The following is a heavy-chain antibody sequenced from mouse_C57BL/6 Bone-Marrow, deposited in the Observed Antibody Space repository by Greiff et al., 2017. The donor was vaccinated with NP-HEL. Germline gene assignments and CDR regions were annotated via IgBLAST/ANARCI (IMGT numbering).Heavy chain of an antibody. V-gene: IGHV1-76*01. CDR2: IYPGSGNT. Sequence: VKLQESGAELVRPGASVKLSCKASGYTFTDYYINWVKQRPGQGLEWIARIYPGSGNTYYNEKFKGKATLTAEKSSSTAYMQLSSLTSEDSAVYFCARSEPFDYWGQGTTLTVSS. CDR1: GYTFTDYY. CDR3: ARSEPFDY. J-gene: IGHJ2*01.